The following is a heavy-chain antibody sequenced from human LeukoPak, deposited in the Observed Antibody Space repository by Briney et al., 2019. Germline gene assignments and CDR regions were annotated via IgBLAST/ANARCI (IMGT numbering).Heavy chain of an antibody. V-gene: IGHV3-30*04. CDR1: GFTFSSYA. CDR2: ISYDGSNK. Sequence: PGGSLRLSCAASGFTFSSYAMHWVRQAPGKGLEWVAVISYDGSNKYYADSVKGRFTISRDNAKNSLYLQMISLRAEDMAVYYCARDLWGITVTTDYFDSWGQGTLVTVSS. J-gene: IGHJ4*02. CDR3: ARDLWGITVTTDYFDS. D-gene: IGHD4-17*01.